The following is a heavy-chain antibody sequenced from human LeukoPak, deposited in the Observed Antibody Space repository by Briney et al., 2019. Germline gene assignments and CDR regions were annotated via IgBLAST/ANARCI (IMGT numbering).Heavy chain of an antibody. Sequence: SETLSPTCTVSGGSISSSTFYWGWIRQPPGKGLEWIGTIYYSGSTFYNPSLKSRVTISVDTSKNQFSLKLSSVTAADTAVYYCARGSDYDDYFYMDFWGKGTTVTVSS. CDR3: ARGSDYDDYFYMDF. CDR2: IYYSGST. J-gene: IGHJ6*03. CDR1: GGSISSSTFY. V-gene: IGHV4-39*07.